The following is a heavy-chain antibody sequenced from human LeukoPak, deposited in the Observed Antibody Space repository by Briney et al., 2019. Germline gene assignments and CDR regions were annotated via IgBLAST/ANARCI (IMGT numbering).Heavy chain of an antibody. V-gene: IGHV3-30*02. J-gene: IGHJ5*02. D-gene: IGHD1-14*01. CDR1: GFTFSSYG. Sequence: GGSLRLSCAASGFTFSSYGMHWVRQAPGKGLEWVAFIRYDGSNKYYADSVKGRFTISRDNSKNTLYLQMNSLRAEDTAVYYCAKDTTPPKAGFDPWGQGTLVAVPS. CDR2: IRYDGSNK. CDR3: AKDTTPPKAGFDP.